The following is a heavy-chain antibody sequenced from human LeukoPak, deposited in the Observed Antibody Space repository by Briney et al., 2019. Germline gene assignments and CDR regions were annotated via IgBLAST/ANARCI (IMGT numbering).Heavy chain of an antibody. CDR2: ISAYSGDT. V-gene: IGHV1-18*01. J-gene: IGHJ3*02. Sequence: GASVKVSCKASGYTFTNYGISWVLQAPGQGLEWMGWISAYSGDTNYAQKFQGRFTMTRDTSTSTAYMELRSLRSDDTAVYYCARDPGSYGDAFDIWGQGTMVTASA. CDR3: ARDPGSYGDAFDI. D-gene: IGHD3-16*01. CDR1: GYTFTNYG.